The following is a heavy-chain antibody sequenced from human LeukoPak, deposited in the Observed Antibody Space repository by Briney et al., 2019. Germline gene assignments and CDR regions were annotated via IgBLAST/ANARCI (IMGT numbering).Heavy chain of an antibody. V-gene: IGHV4-4*07. J-gene: IGHJ3*02. CDR3: ARDFYDILTGYFDI. Sequence: SETLSLTCTVSGGSISSYYWSWIRQPAGKGLEWIGRIYTSGSTNYNPSLKSRVTMSVDTSKNQFSLKLSSVTAADTAVYYCARDFYDILTGYFDIWGQGTMVTVSS. CDR1: GGSISSYY. D-gene: IGHD3-9*01. CDR2: IYTSGST.